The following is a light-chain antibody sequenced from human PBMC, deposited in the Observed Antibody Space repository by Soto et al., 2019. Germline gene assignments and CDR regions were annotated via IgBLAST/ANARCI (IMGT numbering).Light chain of an antibody. CDR2: DAS. V-gene: IGKV3-20*01. CDR1: QSVSNY. J-gene: IGKJ5*01. Sequence: EIVMTQSPATLSVSPGERATPSCRASQSVSNYVAWYQQKPGQAPRLLIYDASNRATGVPDRFSGSGSGTDCTLTISRLEPEDFAVYYCQLYSRSPRQITFGQVTRLEIK. CDR3: QLYSRSPRQIT.